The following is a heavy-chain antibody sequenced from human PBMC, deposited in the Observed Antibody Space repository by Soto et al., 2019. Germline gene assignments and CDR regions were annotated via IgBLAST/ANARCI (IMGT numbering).Heavy chain of an antibody. J-gene: IGHJ4*02. CDR2: ISAYNGNT. CDR3: ARDGPPADY. Sequence: QVQLVQSGAEVKKPGASVKVSCKASGYTFSSYAISWVRQAPGQGLEWMGWISAYNGNTKYAQKLQGTVTMTTDTATSTAYMKVRSLRSDDTAVDYCARDGPPADYWGQGTLVTVSS. CDR1: GYTFSSYA. V-gene: IGHV1-18*01.